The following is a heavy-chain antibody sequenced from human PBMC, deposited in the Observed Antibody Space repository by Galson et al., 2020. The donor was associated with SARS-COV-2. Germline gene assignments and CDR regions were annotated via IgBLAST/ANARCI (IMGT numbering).Heavy chain of an antibody. CDR3: ARPFYSSWGDYYYGMDV. J-gene: IGHJ6*02. CDR1: GFTFSSYA. V-gene: IGHV3-30*03. Sequence: GGSLRLSCAASGFTFSSYAFHWVRQAPGKGLEWVAVISFDGGIKYYADSVKGRFTISRDNSKNMVYLQMSSLTDEDSAVYYCARPFYSSWGDYYYGMDVWGQGTTVTVSS. D-gene: IGHD3-16*01. CDR2: ISFDGGIK.